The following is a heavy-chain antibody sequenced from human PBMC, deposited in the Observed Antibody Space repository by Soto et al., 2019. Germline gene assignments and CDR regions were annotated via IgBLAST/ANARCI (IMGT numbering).Heavy chain of an antibody. CDR1: GFTFSNYV. CDR2: IWYDASNK. Sequence: XGSLRLSCASPGFTFSNYVMHWVRQAPGKGLEWVAVIWYDASNKYYADSVKGRFTISRDNSKNTLYLQMNSLRAEDTAVYFCATLSDAFDIWGQGTMVTVSS. CDR3: ATLSDAFDI. V-gene: IGHV3-33*01. J-gene: IGHJ3*02.